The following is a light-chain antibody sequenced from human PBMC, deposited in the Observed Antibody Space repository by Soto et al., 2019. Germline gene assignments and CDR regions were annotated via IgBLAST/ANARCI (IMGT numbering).Light chain of an antibody. Sequence: AIQLTQSPSSLSASVGDRVTITCRASQGISSALAWYQQKPGKAPKLLIYDASSLESGVPSRFSGSGSGTEFTLTISSLQPEEFATYYCQQFNNFSLTFGGGTKVEIK. V-gene: IGKV1D-13*01. J-gene: IGKJ4*01. CDR3: QQFNNFSLT. CDR1: QGISSA. CDR2: DAS.